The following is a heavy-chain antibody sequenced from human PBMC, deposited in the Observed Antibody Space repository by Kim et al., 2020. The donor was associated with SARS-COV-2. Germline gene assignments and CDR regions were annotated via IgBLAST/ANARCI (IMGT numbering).Heavy chain of an antibody. J-gene: IGHJ6*02. Sequence: SETLSLTCTVSGGSINSGDYYWSWIRQLPGKGLECIGYIYYTGSTYYNPSLKSRVSISIDTSKNQFSLKLNSVSAADTAVYYCARDERDRGVINGVDVWGQGTTVTVS. CDR1: GGSINSGDYY. CDR2: IYYTGST. D-gene: IGHD3-10*01. V-gene: IGHV4-31*03. CDR3: ARDERDRGVINGVDV.